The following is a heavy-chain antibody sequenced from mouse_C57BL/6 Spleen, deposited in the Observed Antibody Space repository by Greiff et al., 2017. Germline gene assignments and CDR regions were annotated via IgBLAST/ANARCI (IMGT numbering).Heavy chain of an antibody. D-gene: IGHD6-2*01. CDR2: IHPNSGST. J-gene: IGHJ2*01. Sequence: QVQLQQPGAELVKPGASVKLSCKASGYTFTSYWMHWVKQRPGQGLEWIGKIHPNSGSTNYNEKFKSKATLTVDKSSSTAYMQLSSLTSEDSAVYYCAREKEYSGSCVSGCWGKGTTVSVSS. CDR1: GYTFTSYW. V-gene: IGHV1-64*01. CDR3: AREKEYSGSCVSGC.